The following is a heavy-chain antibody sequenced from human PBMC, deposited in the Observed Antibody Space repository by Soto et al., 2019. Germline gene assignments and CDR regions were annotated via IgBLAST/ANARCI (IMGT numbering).Heavy chain of an antibody. CDR3: ARSVDTAMVSYYYGMDV. CDR2: ISYDGSNE. V-gene: IGHV3-30-3*01. D-gene: IGHD5-18*01. Sequence: HPGGSLRLSCAASGFTFSSYAMHWVRQAPGKGLEWVAVISYDGSNEYYADSVKGRFTISRDNSKNTLYLQMNSLRAEDTAVYYCARSVDTAMVSYYYGMDVWGQGTTVTVSS. CDR1: GFTFSSYA. J-gene: IGHJ6*02.